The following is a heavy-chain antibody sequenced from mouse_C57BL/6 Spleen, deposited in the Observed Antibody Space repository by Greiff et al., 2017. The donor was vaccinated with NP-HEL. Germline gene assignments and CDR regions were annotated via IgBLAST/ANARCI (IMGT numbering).Heavy chain of an antibody. V-gene: IGHV1-15*01. D-gene: IGHD3-3*01. CDR2: IDPETGGT. J-gene: IGHJ2*01. Sequence: QVQLKQSGAELVRPGASVTLSCKASGYTFTDYEMHWVKQTPVHGLEWIGAIDPETGGTAYNQKFKGKAILTADKSSSTAYMELRSLTSEDSAVYYCTRGQYHLYFDYWGQGTTLTVSS. CDR1: GYTFTDYE. CDR3: TRGQYHLYFDY.